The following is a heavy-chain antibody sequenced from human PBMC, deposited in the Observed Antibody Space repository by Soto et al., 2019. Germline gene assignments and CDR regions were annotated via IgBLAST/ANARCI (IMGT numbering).Heavy chain of an antibody. V-gene: IGHV4-30-4*01. J-gene: IGHJ4*02. CDR3: ARWVEVSLDYFDS. D-gene: IGHD2-15*01. CDR2: IYYSGRT. CDR1: GGSISSGDYY. Sequence: PSEXXSLTCSVSGGSISSGDYYWNWIRQPPGKGLEWIGHIYYSGRTYYRPSLKSRVTISVDTSKSQFSLNLSSVTAAVMAVFYCARWVEVSLDYFDSWGQGTLVTVSS.